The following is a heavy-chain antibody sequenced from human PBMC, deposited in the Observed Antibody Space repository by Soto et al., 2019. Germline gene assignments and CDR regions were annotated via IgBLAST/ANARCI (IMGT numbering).Heavy chain of an antibody. Sequence: SETLSLTCTVSGGSISSGGYYWSWIRQHPGKGLEWIGYIYYSGSTYYNPSLKSRVTISVDTSKNQFSLKLSSVTAADTAVYYCARERYSYGPNYYYGMDVWGQGTTVTVSS. CDR3: ARERYSYGPNYYYGMDV. J-gene: IGHJ6*02. CDR1: GGSISSGGYY. V-gene: IGHV4-31*03. CDR2: IYYSGST. D-gene: IGHD5-18*01.